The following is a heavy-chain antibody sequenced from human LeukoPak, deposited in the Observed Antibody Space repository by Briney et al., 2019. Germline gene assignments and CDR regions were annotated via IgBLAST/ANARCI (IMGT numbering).Heavy chain of an antibody. Sequence: GESLKISCKGSGYSFTSYWIGWVRQMPGKGLEWMGIIYPGDSDTRYSPSFQGQVTISADKSISTAYLQWSSLKASDTAKYYCAISDRTDCGGDCYWDYWGQGTLVTVSS. D-gene: IGHD2-21*01. CDR3: AISDRTDCGGDCYWDY. CDR2: IYPGDSDT. CDR1: GYSFTSYW. V-gene: IGHV5-51*01. J-gene: IGHJ4*02.